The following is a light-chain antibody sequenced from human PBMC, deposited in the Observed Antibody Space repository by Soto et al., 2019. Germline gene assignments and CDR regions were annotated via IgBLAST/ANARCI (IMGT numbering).Light chain of an antibody. J-gene: IGKJ2*01. CDR3: QQPGA. Sequence: EVVLTQSPATLSLSPGERATLSCRASQSVDSSLAWDQQKLGQAPRLLIYDASNRATGIPGRFSGSGSGTDFTLTISRLEPEDFAVYYCQQPGAFGQGTKVEIK. CDR2: DAS. V-gene: IGKV3-11*01. CDR1: QSVDSS.